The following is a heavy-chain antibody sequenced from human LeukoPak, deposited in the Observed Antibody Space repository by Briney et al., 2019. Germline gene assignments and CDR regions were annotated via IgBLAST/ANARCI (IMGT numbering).Heavy chain of an antibody. J-gene: IGHJ4*02. CDR2: IVVGSGNT. CDR3: AREAKDYYDSSGYYYVFDY. V-gene: IGHV1-58*01. Sequence: SVKVSCKASGFTLSNSAVQWMRQARGQRLEWIGWIVVGSGNTNYAQKFQERVTIARDMSTNTAYMELGSLTSEDTAVYYCAREAKDYYDSSGYYYVFDYWGQGTLVTVSS. CDR1: GFTLSNSA. D-gene: IGHD3-22*01.